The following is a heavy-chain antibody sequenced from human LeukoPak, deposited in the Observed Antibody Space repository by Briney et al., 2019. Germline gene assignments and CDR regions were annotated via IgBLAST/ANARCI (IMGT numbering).Heavy chain of an antibody. CDR2: ISSSSTYI. Sequence: GSLRLSCAASGFSFSGYSMNWVRQAPGERPEWVSSISSSSTYIYYADSVKGRFTISRDDAKNSLFLQMNSLRAEDSAVYYCARVWSDCYVSNCYISEYWGQGTLVTVSS. V-gene: IGHV3-21*01. J-gene: IGHJ4*02. CDR1: GFSFSGYS. CDR3: ARVWSDCYVSNCYISEY. D-gene: IGHD3-3*01.